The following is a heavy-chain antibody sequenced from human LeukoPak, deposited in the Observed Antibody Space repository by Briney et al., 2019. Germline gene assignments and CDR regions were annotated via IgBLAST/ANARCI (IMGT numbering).Heavy chain of an antibody. J-gene: IGHJ4*02. V-gene: IGHV1-24*01. Sequence: ASVKVSCKVSGYTRTELSMHWVRQAPGKGLEWMGGFDPEDGETIYAQKFQGRVTMTEDTSTDTAYMELSSLRSEDTAVYYCATDIITGTTYVYWGQGTLVTVSS. CDR3: ATDIITGTTYVY. CDR2: FDPEDGET. CDR1: GYTRTELS. D-gene: IGHD1-20*01.